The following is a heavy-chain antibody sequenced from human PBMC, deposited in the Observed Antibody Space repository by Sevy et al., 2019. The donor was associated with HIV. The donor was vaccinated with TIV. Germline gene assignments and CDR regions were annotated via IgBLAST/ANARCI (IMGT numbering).Heavy chain of an antibody. J-gene: IGHJ4*02. Sequence: GGSLRLSCAASGFTFSSYAMHWVRQAPGKGLEWVAVISYDGSNKYYADSVKGRFTISRDNSKNTLYLQMNSLRAEDTAVDYCARDYSGGPKDWVPAYYFDYWGQGTLVTVSS. CDR3: ARDYSGGPKDWVPAYYFDY. D-gene: IGHD6-19*01. V-gene: IGHV3-30-3*01. CDR1: GFTFSSYA. CDR2: ISYDGSNK.